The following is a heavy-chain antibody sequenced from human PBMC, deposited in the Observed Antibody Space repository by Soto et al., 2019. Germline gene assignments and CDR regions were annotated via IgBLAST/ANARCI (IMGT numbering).Heavy chain of an antibody. CDR3: ARGRGYSYGYHYYYYGMDV. D-gene: IGHD5-18*01. CDR2: INHSGIT. Sequence: PSETLSLTCAVYVGSFSGYYWSWIREPPGKGLEWIGEINHSGITNYNPSLKSRVTISVDTSKNQFSLKLSSVTAADTAVYYCARGRGYSYGYHYYYYGMDVWGQETTVTVSS. V-gene: IGHV4-34*01. J-gene: IGHJ6*02. CDR1: VGSFSGYY.